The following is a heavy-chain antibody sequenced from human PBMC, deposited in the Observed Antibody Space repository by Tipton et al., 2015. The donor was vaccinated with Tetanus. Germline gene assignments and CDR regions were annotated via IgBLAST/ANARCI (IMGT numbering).Heavy chain of an antibody. D-gene: IGHD3-22*01. J-gene: IGHJ6*02. CDR1: GYTFTNYY. V-gene: IGHV1-2*02. CDR3: ARDRGDYIYYGMDV. Sequence: QVQLVQSGAEMKKPGASVKVSCTASGYTFTNYYMYWVRQAPGQGLEWMGWIDPNSGGTVYAQKFQGRVTMTRDTSISTAYMELRSLRSDDTAVYYCARDRGDYIYYGMDVWGPGTTVTVS. CDR2: IDPNSGGT.